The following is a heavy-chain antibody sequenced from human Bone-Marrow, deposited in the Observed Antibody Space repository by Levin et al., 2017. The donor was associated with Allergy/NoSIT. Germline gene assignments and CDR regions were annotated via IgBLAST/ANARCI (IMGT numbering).Heavy chain of an antibody. CDR1: GFTFSSYA. CDR2: ISGGGGST. CDR3: AKLSRLRFYDYIWGSYRYKTAHFDY. V-gene: IGHV3-23*01. D-gene: IGHD3-16*02. J-gene: IGHJ4*02. Sequence: GGSLRLSCAASGFTFSSYAMSWVRQAPGKGLEWVSAISGGGGSTYYADSVKGRFTISRDNSKNTLYLQMNSLRAEDTAVYYCAKLSRLRFYDYIWGSYRYKTAHFDYWGQGTLVTVSS.